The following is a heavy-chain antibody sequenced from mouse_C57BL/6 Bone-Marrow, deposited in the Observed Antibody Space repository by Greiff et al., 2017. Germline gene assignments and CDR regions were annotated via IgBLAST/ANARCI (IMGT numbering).Heavy chain of an antibody. CDR2: ISDGGSYT. CDR1: GFTFSSYA. D-gene: IGHD2-12*01. CDR3: ARDRGLRFAY. Sequence: DVMLVESGGGLVKPGGSLKLSCAASGFTFSSYAMSWVRQTPEKRLEWVATISDGGSYTYYPDNVKGRFTISRDNAKNNLYLQMSHLKSEDTAMYYCARDRGLRFAYWGQVTLVTVSA. V-gene: IGHV5-4*03. J-gene: IGHJ3*01.